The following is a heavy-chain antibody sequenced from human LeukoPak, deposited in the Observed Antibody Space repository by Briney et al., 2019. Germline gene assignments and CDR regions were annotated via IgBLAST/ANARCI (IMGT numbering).Heavy chain of an antibody. CDR3: ARLSSRMNGAYYFDY. CDR2: IYTSGST. CDR1: GGSISSYY. D-gene: IGHD3-16*02. Sequence: SETLSLTCTVSGGSISSYYWSRIRQPAGKGPEWIGRIYTSGSTNYNPSLKSRVTMSVDTSKNQFSLKLSSVTAADTAVYYCARLSSRMNGAYYFDYWGQGTLVTVSS. V-gene: IGHV4-4*07. J-gene: IGHJ4*02.